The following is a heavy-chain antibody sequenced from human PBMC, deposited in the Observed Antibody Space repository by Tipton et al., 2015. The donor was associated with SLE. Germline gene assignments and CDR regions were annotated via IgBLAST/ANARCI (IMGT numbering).Heavy chain of an antibody. D-gene: IGHD3-22*01. CDR3: ARAMSYYYYDSSDAFDI. V-gene: IGHV3-53*04. CDR2: IYSGGST. Sequence: QLVQSGGGLVQPGGSLRLSCAASGFTVSSNYMSWVRQAPGKGLEWVSVIYSGGSTYYADSVKGRFTISRHNSKNTLYLQMNSLRAEDTAVYYCARAMSYYYYDSSDAFDIWGQGTMVTVSS. J-gene: IGHJ3*02. CDR1: GFTVSSNY.